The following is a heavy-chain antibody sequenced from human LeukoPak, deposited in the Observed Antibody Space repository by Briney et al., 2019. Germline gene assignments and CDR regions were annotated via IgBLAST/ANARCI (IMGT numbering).Heavy chain of an antibody. Sequence: TGRSLRLSCAASGFTFSSYAMHWVRQAPGKGLEWVAVISYDGSNKYYADSLKGRFTISRDNSKNTLYLQMNSLRAEDTAVYYCARNQPDDYGDYDGWFDPWGQGTLVTVSS. CDR3: ARNQPDDYGDYDGWFDP. D-gene: IGHD4-17*01. CDR1: GFTFSSYA. CDR2: ISYDGSNK. V-gene: IGHV3-30-3*01. J-gene: IGHJ5*02.